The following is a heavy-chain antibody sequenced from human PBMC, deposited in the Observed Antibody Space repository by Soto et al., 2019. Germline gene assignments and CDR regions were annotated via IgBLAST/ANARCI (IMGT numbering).Heavy chain of an antibody. Sequence: QVQLVESGGSVVQPGRSLRLSCAASGFTFSSYAMHGVRQAPGKGLEWVAVISYDGSNKYYADSVKGRFTISRDNSKNTLYLQTNSLRAEDTAVYYCARDGAAAGTEDWFDPWGQGTLVTVSS. CDR1: GFTFSSYA. V-gene: IGHV3-30-3*01. CDR2: ISYDGSNK. CDR3: ARDGAAAGTEDWFDP. D-gene: IGHD6-13*01. J-gene: IGHJ5*02.